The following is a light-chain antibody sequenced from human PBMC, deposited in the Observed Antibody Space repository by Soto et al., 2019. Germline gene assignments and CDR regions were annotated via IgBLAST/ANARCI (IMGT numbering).Light chain of an antibody. Sequence: DIQMTQSPSSLSASVGDRVTISCQASQDSNNYVNWYQQKPGKAPKLLIYDATKLETGVPSRFSGSGSGTDFTFTISSLQPEDIATYYCQQYVDLPPTFGGGTKVDIK. CDR1: QDSNNY. CDR3: QQYVDLPPT. V-gene: IGKV1-33*01. J-gene: IGKJ4*01. CDR2: DAT.